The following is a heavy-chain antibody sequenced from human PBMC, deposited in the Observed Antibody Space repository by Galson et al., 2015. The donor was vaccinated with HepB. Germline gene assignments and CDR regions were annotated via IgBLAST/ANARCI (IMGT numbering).Heavy chain of an antibody. D-gene: IGHD3-22*01. CDR2: IIPIFGTA. CDR1: GGTFSSYA. Sequence: SVKVSCKASGGTFSSYAISWVLQAPGQGLKWMGGIIPIFGTANYAQKFQARVTITADESTSTAYMELSSLRSEDTAVYYCATYDSSGYSRQDAFDIWGQGTMVTVSS. V-gene: IGHV1-69*13. J-gene: IGHJ3*02. CDR3: ATYDSSGYSRQDAFDI.